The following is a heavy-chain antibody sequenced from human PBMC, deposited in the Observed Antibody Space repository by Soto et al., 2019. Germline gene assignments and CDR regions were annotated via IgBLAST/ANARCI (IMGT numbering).Heavy chain of an antibody. J-gene: IGHJ6*02. CDR1: GYTFTSYA. CDR3: ARGDLLISSSNGMDL. D-gene: IGHD2-8*01. Sequence: ASVKVSCKTCGYTFTSYAVHWVRQAPGQRLECVGWINAGNGNTKYSQKFQERVTITRDTSANTTYMELSSLRFEDTAVYYCARGDLLISSSNGMDLWCQRTTLTVSS. V-gene: IGHV1-3*01. CDR2: INAGNGNT.